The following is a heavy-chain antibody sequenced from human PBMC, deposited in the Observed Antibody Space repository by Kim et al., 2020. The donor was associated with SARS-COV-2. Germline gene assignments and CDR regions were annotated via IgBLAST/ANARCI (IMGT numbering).Heavy chain of an antibody. D-gene: IGHD4-17*01. CDR2: ISSSSSYI. Sequence: GGSLRLSCAASGFTFSSYSMNWVRQAPGKGLEWVSSISSSSSYIYYADSVKGRFTISRDNAKNSLYLQMNSLRAEDTAVYYRARDSPGDYYYYGMDVWGQGTTVTVSS. CDR1: GFTFSSYS. J-gene: IGHJ6*02. CDR3: ARDSPGDYYYYGMDV. V-gene: IGHV3-21*01.